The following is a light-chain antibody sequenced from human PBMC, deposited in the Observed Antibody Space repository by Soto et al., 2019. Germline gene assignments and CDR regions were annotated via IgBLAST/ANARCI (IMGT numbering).Light chain of an antibody. Sequence: DIQMTQSPSTVSASVGDRVIITCRASQSISSSLAWYQQKPGRAPKLLIYDAFSLQSGPPSKFSGRGSGTEFTLTISRLQPDDVVTYFCQQYNSYPSTFGQGTKVEIK. J-gene: IGKJ1*01. CDR2: DAF. CDR3: QQYNSYPST. CDR1: QSISSS. V-gene: IGKV1-5*01.